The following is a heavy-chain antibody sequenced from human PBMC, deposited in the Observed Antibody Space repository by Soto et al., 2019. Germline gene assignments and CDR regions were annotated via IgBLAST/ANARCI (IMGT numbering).Heavy chain of an antibody. J-gene: IGHJ6*02. CDR3: TTDGYDFWSGYSYDYYYYGMDV. D-gene: IGHD3-3*01. CDR2: IKSKTDGGTT. V-gene: IGHV3-15*01. CDR1: GFTFSNAW. Sequence: EVQLVESGGGLVKPGGSLRLSCAASGFTFSNAWMSWVRQAPGKGLEWVGRIKSKTDGGTTDYAAPVKGRFTISRDDSKNTLYLQMNRLKTEDTAVYYCTTDGYDFWSGYSYDYYYYGMDVWGQGTTVTVSS.